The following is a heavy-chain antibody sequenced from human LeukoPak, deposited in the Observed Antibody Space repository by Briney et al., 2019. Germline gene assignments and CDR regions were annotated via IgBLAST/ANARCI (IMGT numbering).Heavy chain of an antibody. Sequence: SETLSLTCTVSGGSISSYYWSWIRQPPGKGLEWIGYIYYSGSTNYNPSLKSRVTISVDTSENQFSLKLSSVTAADTAVYYCARRGDFWSGYYHFDYWGQGTLVTVSS. CDR1: GGSISSYY. CDR3: ARRGDFWSGYYHFDY. V-gene: IGHV4-59*08. D-gene: IGHD3-3*01. J-gene: IGHJ4*02. CDR2: IYYSGST.